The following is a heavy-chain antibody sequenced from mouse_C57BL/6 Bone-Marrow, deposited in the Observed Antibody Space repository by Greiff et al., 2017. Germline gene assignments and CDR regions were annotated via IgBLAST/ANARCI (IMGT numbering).Heavy chain of an antibody. D-gene: IGHD3-3*01. CDR1: GYAFTNYL. CDR3: VRQGRDY. V-gene: IGHV1-54*01. J-gene: IGHJ2*01. CDR2: MYPGRGDV. Sequence: VQLQESGGELVRPGTSVKVSCKASGYAFTNYLIEWVKQRPGQGLEWIGLMYPGRGDVKYNEKFKGKATLTADKSSSTAYMQLSSLTSEDSAVYFCVRQGRDYWGQGTTLTVSS.